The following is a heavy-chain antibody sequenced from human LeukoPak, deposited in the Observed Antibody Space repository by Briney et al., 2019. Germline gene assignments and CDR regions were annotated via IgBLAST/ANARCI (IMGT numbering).Heavy chain of an antibody. CDR3: ARGGAAAARKRGLDY. J-gene: IGHJ4*02. V-gene: IGHV3-7*01. D-gene: IGHD6-13*01. CDR1: GFTFGDYA. Sequence: PGGSLRLSCTASGFTFGDYAMSWFRQAPGKGLGWVATIKQDGSDKFYVASVRGRFTISRDNAKNSLYLQMNSLRDEDTAVYYCARGGAAAARKRGLDYWGQGTLVTVSS. CDR2: IKQDGSDK.